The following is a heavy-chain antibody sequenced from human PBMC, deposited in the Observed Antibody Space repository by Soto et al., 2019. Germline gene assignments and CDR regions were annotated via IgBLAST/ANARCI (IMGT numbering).Heavy chain of an antibody. CDR1: GGTFSSYA. Sequence: SVKVSCKASGGTFSSYAISWVRQAPGQGLEWMGGIIPIFGTANYAQKFQGRVTITADKSTSTAYMELSSLRSEDTAVYYCARPAAAGTYYYYCGMDVWGQGTKVTVSS. CDR2: IIPIFGTA. J-gene: IGHJ6*02. D-gene: IGHD6-13*01. CDR3: ARPAAAGTYYYYCGMDV. V-gene: IGHV1-69*06.